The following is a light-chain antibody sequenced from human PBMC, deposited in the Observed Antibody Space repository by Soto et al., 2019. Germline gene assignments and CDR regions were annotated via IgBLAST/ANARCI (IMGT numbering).Light chain of an antibody. Sequence: EIVLTQSPGSLPLSPGQRATLSCRASQSVDTTFFAWYQKKPGQAPRLLIYGASKWATGIPDRFSGSGSGTDFTLIISRLEPEDFAVYYCQQYMSSVTFGQGTKVEIK. CDR1: QSVDTTF. CDR3: QQYMSSVT. J-gene: IGKJ1*01. CDR2: GAS. V-gene: IGKV3-20*01.